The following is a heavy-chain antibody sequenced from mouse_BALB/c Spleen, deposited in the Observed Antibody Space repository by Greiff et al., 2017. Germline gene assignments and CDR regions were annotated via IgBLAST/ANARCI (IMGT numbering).Heavy chain of an antibody. CDR3: ARGEYGDSYFDY. J-gene: IGHJ2*01. CDR1: GYTFTSYW. CDR2: IYPGSGST. V-gene: IGHV1-55*01. D-gene: IGHD1-2*01. Sequence: VQLQQPGAELVKPGTSVKLSCKASGYTFTSYWINWVKLRPGQGLEWIGDIYPGSGSTNYNEKFKSKATLTVDTSSSTAYMQLSSLASEDSALYDCARGEYGDSYFDYWGQGTTLTVSS.